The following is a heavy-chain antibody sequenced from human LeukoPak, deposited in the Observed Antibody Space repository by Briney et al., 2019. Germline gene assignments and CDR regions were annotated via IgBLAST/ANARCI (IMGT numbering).Heavy chain of an antibody. D-gene: IGHD6-19*01. Sequence: PSETLSLACTVSGGSISSGSYYWCWIRQPAGKGLEWIGRIYTSGSTNYNPSLKSRVTISVDTSKNQFSLKLSSVTAADTAVYYCARDSGIAVAGFNWFDPWGQGTLVTVSS. CDR3: ARDSGIAVAGFNWFDP. V-gene: IGHV4-61*02. J-gene: IGHJ5*02. CDR2: IYTSGST. CDR1: GGSISSGSYY.